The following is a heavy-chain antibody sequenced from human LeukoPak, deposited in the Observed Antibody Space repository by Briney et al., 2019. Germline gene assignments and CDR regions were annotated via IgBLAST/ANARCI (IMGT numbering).Heavy chain of an antibody. V-gene: IGHV4-61*01. CDR2: IYYSGST. CDR1: GGSVSSGSYY. J-gene: IGHJ6*04. Sequence: PSETLSLTCTVSGGSVSSGSYYWSWIRQPPGKGLEWIGYIYYSGSTNYNPSLKSRVTISVDTSKNQFSLKLSSVTAADTAVYYCARERVVRGPKGYCYYGMDVWGKGTTVTVSS. CDR3: ARERVVRGPKGYCYYGMDV. D-gene: IGHD3-10*01.